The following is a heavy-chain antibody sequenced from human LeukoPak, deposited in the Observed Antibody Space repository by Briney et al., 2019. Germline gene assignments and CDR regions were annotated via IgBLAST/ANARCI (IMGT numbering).Heavy chain of an antibody. J-gene: IGHJ4*02. Sequence: ASVKVSCKASGYTFTGYYMHWVRQAPGQGLEWMGWINPNSGGTNYAQKFQGRVTMTRDTSISTAYMELSSLISDDTAVYYCARGLGYCSGGSCLYFDYWGQGTLVTVSS. CDR2: INPNSGGT. CDR1: GYTFTGYY. V-gene: IGHV1-2*02. D-gene: IGHD2-15*01. CDR3: ARGLGYCSGGSCLYFDY.